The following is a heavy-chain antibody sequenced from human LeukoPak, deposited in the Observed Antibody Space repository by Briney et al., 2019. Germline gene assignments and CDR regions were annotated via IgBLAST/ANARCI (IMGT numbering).Heavy chain of an antibody. CDR2: IYPGDSDT. V-gene: IGHV5-51*01. D-gene: IGHD3-10*01. CDR3: ARRGRGNYYGSGSFPINYYFDY. Sequence: GESLKISCQGSGYSFTSYWIGWVRPMPGKGLEWMGIIYPGDSDTRYSPSFQGQVTISADKSISTAYLQWSSLKASDTAMYYCARRGRGNYYGSGSFPINYYFDYWGQGTLVTVSS. J-gene: IGHJ4*02. CDR1: GYSFTSYW.